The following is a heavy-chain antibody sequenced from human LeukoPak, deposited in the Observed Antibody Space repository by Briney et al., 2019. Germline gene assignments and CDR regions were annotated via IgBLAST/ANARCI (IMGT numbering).Heavy chain of an antibody. Sequence: GGSLGLSCAASGFTFSSYAMSWVRQAPGKGLEWVSAISGSGGSTYYADSVKGRFTISRDNSKNTLYLQMNSLRAEDTAVYYCAKVGGQQLVREFDYWGQGTLVTVSS. J-gene: IGHJ4*02. V-gene: IGHV3-23*01. CDR1: GFTFSSYA. CDR2: ISGSGGST. D-gene: IGHD6-6*01. CDR3: AKVGGQQLVREFDY.